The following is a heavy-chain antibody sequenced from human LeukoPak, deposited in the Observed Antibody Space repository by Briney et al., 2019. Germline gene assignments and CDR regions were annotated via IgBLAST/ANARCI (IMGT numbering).Heavy chain of an antibody. V-gene: IGHV1-69*13. D-gene: IGHD3-10*01. CDR1: GGTFSSYA. CDR3: ARGVGVGERYYYYYMDV. Sequence: GASVKVSCKASGGTFSSYATSWVRQAPGQGLEWMGGIIPIFGTANYAQKFQGRVTITADESTSTAYMELSSLRSEDTAVYYCARGVGVGERYYYYYMDVWGKGTTVTVSS. J-gene: IGHJ6*03. CDR2: IIPIFGTA.